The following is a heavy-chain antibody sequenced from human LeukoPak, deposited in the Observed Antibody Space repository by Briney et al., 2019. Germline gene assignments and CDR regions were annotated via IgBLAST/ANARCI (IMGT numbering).Heavy chain of an antibody. CDR1: GYTFTGYY. V-gene: IGHV1-2*02. D-gene: IGHD3-9*01. J-gene: IGHJ4*02. CDR2: INPNSGGT. CDR3: ARGGPTYYDILTGYYTLDY. Sequence: ASVKVSCKASGYTFTGYYMHWVRQAPGQGLEWMRWINPNSGGTNYAQKFQGRVTMTRDTSISTAYMELSRLRSDDTAVYYCARGGPTYYDILTGYYTLDYWGQGTLVTVSS.